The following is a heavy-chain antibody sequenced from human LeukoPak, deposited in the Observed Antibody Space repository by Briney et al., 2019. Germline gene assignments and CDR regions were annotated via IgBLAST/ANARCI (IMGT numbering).Heavy chain of an antibody. Sequence: GGPLRLSCAASGFTVSSNYINWVRQAPGKGLEWVSVIYSGDSTYYADSVKGRFTISRDNSMNTLYLQMNSLRAEDTAVYYCARDLGRNWFDPWGQGTLVTVSS. CDR1: GFTVSSNY. J-gene: IGHJ5*02. CDR2: IYSGDST. CDR3: ARDLGRNWFDP. D-gene: IGHD1-26*01. V-gene: IGHV3-66*01.